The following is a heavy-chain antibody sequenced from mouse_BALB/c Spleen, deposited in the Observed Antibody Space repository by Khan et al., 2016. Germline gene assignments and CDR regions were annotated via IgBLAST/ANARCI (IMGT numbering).Heavy chain of an antibody. J-gene: IGHJ2*01. CDR3: TTKVYYFDY. CDR2: ISSGGSS. Sequence: EVELVESGGGLVKPGGSLKLSCAASGFTFSSYAMSWVRQTPEKRLEWVASISSGGSSFYPDILKDRFTISRDNARNILSLQMSSLRSEDTAMYXCTTKVYYFDYWGQGTTLTDSS. CDR1: GFTFSSYA. V-gene: IGHV5-6-5*01.